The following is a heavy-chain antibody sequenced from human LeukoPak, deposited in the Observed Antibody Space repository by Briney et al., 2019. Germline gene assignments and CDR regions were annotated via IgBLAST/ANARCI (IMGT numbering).Heavy chain of an antibody. Sequence: KASETLSLTCTVSGGSVASTGCYWGWIRQSPGKGLEWIGSAYYTWEIYSTPSLKSRLTISVDTSKNQFALTLTSVTAADTAVYYCGRHVSNGWDYHYGLDVWGQGTTVTVSS. CDR1: GGSVASTGCY. CDR3: GRHVSNGWDYHYGLDV. J-gene: IGHJ6*02. CDR2: AYYTWEI. D-gene: IGHD6-19*01. V-gene: IGHV4-39*01.